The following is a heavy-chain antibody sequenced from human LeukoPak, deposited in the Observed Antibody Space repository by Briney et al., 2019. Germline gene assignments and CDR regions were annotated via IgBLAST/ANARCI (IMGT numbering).Heavy chain of an antibody. CDR1: GFTFSSYW. V-gene: IGHV3-74*01. D-gene: IGHD3-16*02. CDR2: INTDGSST. Sequence: GGSLRLSCAASGFTFSSYWMHWVRQAPGKGPVWVSRINTDGSSTRYADSVKGRFTISRDNAKNTLYLQMNSLRAEDTAVYYCARGRLGELSPHDYWGQGTLVTVSS. J-gene: IGHJ4*02. CDR3: ARGRLGELSPHDY.